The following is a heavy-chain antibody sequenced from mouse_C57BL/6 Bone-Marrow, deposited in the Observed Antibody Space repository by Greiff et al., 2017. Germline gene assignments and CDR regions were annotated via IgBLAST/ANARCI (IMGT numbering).Heavy chain of an antibody. Sequence: VQLQQSGPELVKPGASVKISCKASGYAFSSSWLNWVKQRPGKGLEWIGRIYPGDGDTNYNGKFKGKATLTADKSSSTAYMQLSSLTSEDAADYFGARLSTVVATRYAMDYWGQGTSVTVSS. CDR3: ARLSTVVATRYAMDY. V-gene: IGHV1-82*01. CDR2: IYPGDGDT. J-gene: IGHJ4*01. D-gene: IGHD1-1*01. CDR1: GYAFSSSW.